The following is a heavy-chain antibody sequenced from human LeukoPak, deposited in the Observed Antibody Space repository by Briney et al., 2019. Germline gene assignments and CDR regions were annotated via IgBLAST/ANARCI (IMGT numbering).Heavy chain of an antibody. D-gene: IGHD3-22*01. CDR3: ARSSRYYYDSSGYYPGPPDH. CDR1: GFTVSSNY. CDR2: IYNVGNT. J-gene: IGHJ5*02. V-gene: IGHV3-53*01. Sequence: PGGSLRLSCAASGFTVSSNYMSWVRQAPGKGLEWVSVIYNVGNTHYADSVKGRFTISRDISKNTVYLQMNSLRAEDTAMYFCARSSRYYYDSSGYYPGPPDHWGQGTLVTVSS.